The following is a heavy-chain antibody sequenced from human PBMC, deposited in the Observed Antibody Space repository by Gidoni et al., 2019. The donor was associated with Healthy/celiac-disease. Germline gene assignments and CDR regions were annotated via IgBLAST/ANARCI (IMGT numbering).Heavy chain of an antibody. J-gene: IGHJ3*02. CDR2: IKSKTDGGTT. Sequence: EVQLVESGGGLVKPGGSLRLSCAASGFTFSNAWMSWVRQAPGKGLEWVGRIKSKTDGGTTDYAAPVKGRFTISRDDSKNTLYLQMNSLKTEDTAVYYCTTGDIVVVPAAPLLYAFDIWGQGTMVTVSS. CDR1: GFTFSNAW. CDR3: TTGDIVVVPAAPLLYAFDI. V-gene: IGHV3-15*01. D-gene: IGHD2-2*01.